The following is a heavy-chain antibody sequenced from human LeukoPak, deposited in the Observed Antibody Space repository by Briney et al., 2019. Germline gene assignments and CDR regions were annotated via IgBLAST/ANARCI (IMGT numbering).Heavy chain of an antibody. CDR2: TKQDGSEK. J-gene: IGHJ4*02. D-gene: IGHD3-10*01. Sequence: PGGSLRLSCEASGFNFTNYWMSWVRQAPGQGLEWVANTKQDGSEKNYVDSVKGRFTISRDNAKNSLYLQMNSLRAEDTAVYYCATDGPRGGFDYWGQGTLVTVSS. CDR3: ATDGPRGGFDY. CDR1: GFNFTNYW. V-gene: IGHV3-7*01.